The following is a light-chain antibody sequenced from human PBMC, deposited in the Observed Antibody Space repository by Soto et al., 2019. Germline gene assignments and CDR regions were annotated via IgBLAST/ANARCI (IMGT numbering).Light chain of an antibody. V-gene: IGKV3-15*01. CDR2: GAS. Sequence: EIVMTQSPATLSVSPGERATLSCRASQSVSSNLAWYQQKPGQAPRLLIYGASTRATGIPARFSGGGSGTGFTLTISSLQSEDFAVYYCQQYNNWPRTFGQGTKVEI. J-gene: IGKJ1*01. CDR3: QQYNNWPRT. CDR1: QSVSSN.